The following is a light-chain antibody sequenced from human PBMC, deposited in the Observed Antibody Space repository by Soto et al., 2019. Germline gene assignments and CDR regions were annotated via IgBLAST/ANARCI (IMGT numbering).Light chain of an antibody. CDR1: SSDVGGYDQ. CDR3: SSDAGNYNYV. Sequence: QSFLTQPPSAAGSRGQSVTIPCTGTSSDVGGYDQVSWYQQHPGKAPKLMIYEVTKRPAGVPDRFSGSKSGNTASLTVSGLQAEDEADYYCSSDAGNYNYVFGTGTKGTGL. V-gene: IGLV2-8*01. J-gene: IGLJ1*01. CDR2: EVT.